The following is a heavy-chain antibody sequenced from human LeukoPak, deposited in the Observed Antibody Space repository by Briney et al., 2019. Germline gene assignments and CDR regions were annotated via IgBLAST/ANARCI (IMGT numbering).Heavy chain of an antibody. CDR3: ARGGSGDAFDY. Sequence: SETLSLTCTVSGGSINNYYWSWIRQPPGKGLEWIGYVYYTGNTNYSPSLKSRGTISVDTSKNQFSLKLRSVTAADTAVYYCARGGSGDAFDYWGQGTLVIVSS. V-gene: IGHV4-59*01. CDR2: VYYTGNT. J-gene: IGHJ4*02. CDR1: GGSINNYY. D-gene: IGHD2-21*02.